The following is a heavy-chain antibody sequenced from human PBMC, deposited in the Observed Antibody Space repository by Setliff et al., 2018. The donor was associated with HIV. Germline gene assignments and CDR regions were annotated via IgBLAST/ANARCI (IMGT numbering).Heavy chain of an antibody. CDR1: GGSSTGHY. D-gene: IGHD1-26*01. V-gene: IGHV4-59*11. J-gene: IGHJ2*01. CDR3: TRLRIVGATYWYFDL. Sequence: SETLSLTCTVSGGSSTGHYWRWIRQPPGKGLEWIGYIHYSGSSNYNPSLKSRVSISLDTSKKQVSLKLNSVTAADTAVYYCTRLRIVGATYWYFDLWGRGTLVTVSS. CDR2: IHYSGSS.